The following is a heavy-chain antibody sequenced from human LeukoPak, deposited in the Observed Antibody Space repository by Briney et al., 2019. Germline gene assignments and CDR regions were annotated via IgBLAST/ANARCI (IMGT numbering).Heavy chain of an antibody. V-gene: IGHV1-46*01. CDR1: GYTFTSYY. Sequence: EASVKVSCKASGYTFTSYYMHWVRQAPGQGPEWMGIIDPSDGSTSCAQKFRGRVTMTRDRSTSTVYMELSSLRSEDTAVYYCARSKKKFDYWGQGTLVTVSS. CDR3: ARSKKKFDY. CDR2: IDPSDGST. J-gene: IGHJ4*02.